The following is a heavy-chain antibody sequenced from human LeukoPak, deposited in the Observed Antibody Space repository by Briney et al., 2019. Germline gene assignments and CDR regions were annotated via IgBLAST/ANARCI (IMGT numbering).Heavy chain of an antibody. Sequence: SGTLSLTCDVSGGSISTTNWWTWVCQPPGKGLEWIGEIHYGGSATYNPSLNSRVSISLDKSKNQFSLKLRSVTAADTAVYYCARAPGAPRGYYAGGFDVWGQGTLVTVSS. J-gene: IGHJ3*01. CDR1: GGSISTTNW. D-gene: IGHD3-3*01. V-gene: IGHV4-4*02. CDR3: ARAPGAPRGYYAGGFDV. CDR2: IHYGGSA.